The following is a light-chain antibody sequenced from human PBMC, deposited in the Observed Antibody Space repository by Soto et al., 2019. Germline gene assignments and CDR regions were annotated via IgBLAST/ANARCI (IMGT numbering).Light chain of an antibody. V-gene: IGKV3-20*01. Sequence: ESVLTQSPGTLSLSPGEGATLSCRASQSVSSNLLAWYQHKPGQAPRLLIYGASSRATGVPDRFSGSGSGTDFTLTISRLEPEDFAVYYCQQYGSSSVTFGQGTKVDIK. CDR1: QSVSSNL. J-gene: IGKJ1*01. CDR2: GAS. CDR3: QQYGSSSVT.